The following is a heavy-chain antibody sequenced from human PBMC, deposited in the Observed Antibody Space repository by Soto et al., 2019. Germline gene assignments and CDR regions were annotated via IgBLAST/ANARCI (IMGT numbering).Heavy chain of an antibody. CDR1: GYAFTSYD. J-gene: IGHJ5*02. V-gene: IGHV1-8*01. Sequence: GASVKVSCNASGYAFTSYDINWVRQATGQGLEWMGWMNPNSGNTGYAQKFQGRVTMTRNTSISTAYMELSSLRSEDTAVYYCARASNYDFWSGYPASWFDPWGQGTLVTVSS. CDR2: MNPNSGNT. CDR3: ARASNYDFWSGYPASWFDP. D-gene: IGHD3-3*01.